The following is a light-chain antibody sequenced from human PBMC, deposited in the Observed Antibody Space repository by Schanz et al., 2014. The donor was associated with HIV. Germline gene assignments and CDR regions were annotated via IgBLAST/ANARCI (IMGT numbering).Light chain of an antibody. CDR3: CSYTTTSTYV. CDR2: EVT. Sequence: QSALTQPASLSGSPGQSITISCTGTSIDVGGYNHVSWYQQHPGSAPKVIIYEVTKRPSGVPDRFSGSKSGNTASLTVSGLQADDEADYYCCSYTTTSTYVFGAGTKVTVL. CDR1: SIDVGGYNH. J-gene: IGLJ1*01. V-gene: IGLV2-14*01.